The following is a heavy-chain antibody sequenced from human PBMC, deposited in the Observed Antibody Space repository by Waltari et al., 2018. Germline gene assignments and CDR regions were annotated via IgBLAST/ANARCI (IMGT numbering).Heavy chain of an antibody. D-gene: IGHD2-2*01. Sequence: QVQLQESGPGLVKPSETLSLTCTVSGGSISSYYWSWIRQPPGKGLEWIGYIYYSGSTNYNPALKSRVTIAVDTSKNQFSLKLSSVTAADTAVYYCARHQSTHIVVVPAALMGFDPWGQGTLVTVSS. CDR2: IYYSGST. J-gene: IGHJ5*02. CDR1: GGSISSYY. V-gene: IGHV4-59*01. CDR3: ARHQSTHIVVVPAALMGFDP.